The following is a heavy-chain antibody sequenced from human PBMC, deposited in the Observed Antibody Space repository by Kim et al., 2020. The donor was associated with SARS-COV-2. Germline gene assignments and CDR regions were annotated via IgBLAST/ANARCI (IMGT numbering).Heavy chain of an antibody. V-gene: IGHV4-39*07. J-gene: IGHJ6*02. D-gene: IGHD6-13*01. Sequence: SETLSLTCTVSGVSISSSSYYWGWIRQPPGKGLEWIGSIYHSGSTYDNPPLKSRVTISVDTFKNQFSLKLSSVTAADTAVYYCASKASSSWSIYYYYYGMDVWGQGTTVTVSS. CDR1: GVSISSSSYY. CDR3: ASKASSSWSIYYYYYGMDV. CDR2: IYHSGST.